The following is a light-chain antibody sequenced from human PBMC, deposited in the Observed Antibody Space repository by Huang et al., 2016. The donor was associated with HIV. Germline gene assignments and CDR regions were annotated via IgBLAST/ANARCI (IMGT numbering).Light chain of an antibody. Sequence: EIVLTQSPGTLSLFPGERATLSCRASQSVGSNYLAWFQQKPGQAPRLLIYGATTRAADIPDRFSGSGSGTDFTLTISRLEPEDFVVYYCQQYGSSPPNTFGQGTKLEIK. V-gene: IGKV3-20*01. CDR2: GAT. J-gene: IGKJ2*01. CDR3: QQYGSSPPNT. CDR1: QSVGSNY.